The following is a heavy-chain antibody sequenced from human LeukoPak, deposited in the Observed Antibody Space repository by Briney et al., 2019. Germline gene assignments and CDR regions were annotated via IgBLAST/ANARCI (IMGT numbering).Heavy chain of an antibody. D-gene: IGHD4-23*01. J-gene: IGHJ4*02. Sequence: PGGSLRLSCVASGFSFSNYGMIWVRQAPGKGLEWVSHTSDSGGSRYYADSVKGRFTISRDISKNTLYLQMSSLRAEDTAVYYCARRAGGYSHPYDYWGQGVLVTVSS. V-gene: IGHV3-23*01. CDR3: ARRAGGYSHPYDY. CDR2: TSDSGGSR. CDR1: GFSFSNYG.